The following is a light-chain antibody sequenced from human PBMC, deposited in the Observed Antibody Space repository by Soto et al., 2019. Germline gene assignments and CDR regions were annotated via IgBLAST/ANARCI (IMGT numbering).Light chain of an antibody. CDR3: QQSYSTPPKT. V-gene: IGKV1-39*01. Sequence: DIQMTQSPSSLSASVGDRVTITCRASQSISSYLNWYQQKPGKAPKLLINAASSLQSGVPSRFSGSGSGTDFTLTISSLQPEDFATYYCQQSYSTPPKTFGQGTKVDIK. CDR2: AAS. CDR1: QSISSY. J-gene: IGKJ1*01.